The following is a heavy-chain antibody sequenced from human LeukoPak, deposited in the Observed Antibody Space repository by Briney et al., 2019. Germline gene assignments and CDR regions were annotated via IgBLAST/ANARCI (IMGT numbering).Heavy chain of an antibody. J-gene: IGHJ4*02. CDR2: IIPIFGTA. CDR3: ARDQGGGSYYRDPQTYYFDY. D-gene: IGHD1-26*01. CDR1: VGTFSSYA. V-gene: IGHV1-69*06. Sequence: SVKVSCKASVGTFSSYAISWVRQAPGQGLEWMGRIIPIFGTANYAQKFQGRVTITADKSTSTAYMELSSLRSEDTAVYYCARDQGGGSYYRDPQTYYFDYWGQGTLVTVSS.